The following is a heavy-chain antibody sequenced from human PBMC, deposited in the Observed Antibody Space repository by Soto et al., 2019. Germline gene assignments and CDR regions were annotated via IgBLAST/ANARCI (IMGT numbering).Heavy chain of an antibody. CDR3: ARCGSYCYYCMDV. Sequence: GGSLRLSCAASGFTFSDHYMDWVRQAPGKGLEWVGRTRNKANSYTTEYAASVKGRFTISRDDSKNSLYLQMNSVKTEYTAVYYCARCGSYCYYCMDVWGQGTTVTVSS. CDR2: TRNKANSYTT. CDR1: GFTFSDHY. J-gene: IGHJ6*02. V-gene: IGHV3-72*01. D-gene: IGHD1-26*01.